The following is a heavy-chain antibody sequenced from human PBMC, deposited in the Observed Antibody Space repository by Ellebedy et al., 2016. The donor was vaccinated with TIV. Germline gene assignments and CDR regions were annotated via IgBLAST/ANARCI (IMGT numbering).Heavy chain of an antibody. D-gene: IGHD3-3*01. J-gene: IGHJ5*02. CDR2: IYHSGST. Sequence: GSLRLSCAVSGDSISSIYWWSWVRQPPGKGLEWIGEIYHSGSTNYNPSLKSPVTISVDTSKNQFSLRLSSVTAADTAVYYCARRDYYDYSNYFDPWGRGVLVTVPS. CDR1: GDSISSIYW. CDR3: ARRDYYDYSNYFDP. V-gene: IGHV4-4*02.